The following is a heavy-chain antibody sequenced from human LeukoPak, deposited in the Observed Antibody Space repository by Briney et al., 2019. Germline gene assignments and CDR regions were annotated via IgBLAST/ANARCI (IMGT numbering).Heavy chain of an antibody. CDR1: GFTFSSYW. CDR2: ISSSSSTI. V-gene: IGHV3-48*01. CDR3: ARGPDNYDFWSGYPVMRLAFDI. J-gene: IGHJ3*02. D-gene: IGHD3-3*01. Sequence: PGGSLRLSCAASGFTFSSYWMSWVRQAPGKGLEWVSYISSSSSTIYYADSVKGRFTISRDNAKNSLYLQMNSLRAEDTAVYYCARGPDNYDFWSGYPVMRLAFDIWGQGTMVTVSS.